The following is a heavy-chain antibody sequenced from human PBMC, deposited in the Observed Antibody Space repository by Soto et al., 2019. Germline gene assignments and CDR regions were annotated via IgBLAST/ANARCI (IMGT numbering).Heavy chain of an antibody. CDR2: IYYSGST. V-gene: IGHV4-30-4*01. D-gene: IGHD5-12*01. J-gene: IGHJ5*02. CDR3: ARYSGYEGLRFDP. Sequence: SETLSLTCTVSGGSISSGDYYWSWIRQPPGKGLEWIGYIYYSGSTYYNPSLKSRVTISVDTSKNQSSLKLSSVTAADTAVYYCARYSGYEGLRFDPWGQGTLVTVSS. CDR1: GGSISSGDYY.